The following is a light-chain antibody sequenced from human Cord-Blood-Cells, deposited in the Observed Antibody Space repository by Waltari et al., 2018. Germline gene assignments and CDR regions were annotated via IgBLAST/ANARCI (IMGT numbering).Light chain of an antibody. V-gene: IGKV3-11*01. J-gene: IGKJ5*01. CDR2: DAS. CDR3: QTRSNGPST. Sequence: EIVLTQSPATLSLSPGERAPLYCRASQSVSSYLAWYQQKPGQAPRLLIYDASNWATGIPARFSGSGSDTDFTLTISSLEPENFSVYYCQTRSNGPSTSAQGTRLAI. CDR1: QSVSSY.